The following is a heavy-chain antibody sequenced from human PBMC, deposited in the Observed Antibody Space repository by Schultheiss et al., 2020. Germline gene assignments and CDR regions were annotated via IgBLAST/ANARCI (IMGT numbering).Heavy chain of an antibody. CDR1: GYTFTGYY. J-gene: IGHJ3*02. V-gene: IGHV1-2*04. D-gene: IGHD4-17*01. CDR3: ASPYGDYGSDAFDI. CDR2: INPNSGGT. Sequence: ASVKVSCKASGYTFTGYYMHWVRQAPGQGLEWMGWINPNSGGTNYAQKFQGWVTMTRDTSISTAYMELSRLRSDDTAVYYCASPYGDYGSDAFDIWGQGTTVTVSS.